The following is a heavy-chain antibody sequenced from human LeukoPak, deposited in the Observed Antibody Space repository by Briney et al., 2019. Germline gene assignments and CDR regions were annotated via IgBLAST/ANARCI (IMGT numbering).Heavy chain of an antibody. CDR3: ARESGYYYDTRYFDY. CDR1: GGSISSSNW. J-gene: IGHJ4*02. CDR2: IYHSGST. V-gene: IGHV4-4*02. Sequence: SGTLSLTCAVSGGSISSSNWWSWVRQPPGKGLEWIGEIYHSGSTNYNPSLKSRVTISVDKSKNQFSLKLSSVTAADTAVYYCARESGYYYDTRYFDYWGQGILVTVSS. D-gene: IGHD3-22*01.